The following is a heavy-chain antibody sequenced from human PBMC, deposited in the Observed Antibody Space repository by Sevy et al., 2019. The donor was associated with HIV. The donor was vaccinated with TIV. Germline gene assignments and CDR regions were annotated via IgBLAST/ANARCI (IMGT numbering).Heavy chain of an antibody. J-gene: IGHJ4*02. CDR3: AKDLSSVTTKGCSY. Sequence: GGSLRLSCAASGFTFTNSAMNWVRQAPGKGLEWVSAISGNGGNTYYADSVKGRFTISRDNSKNTLYLQMNSLRADDTAVYYCAKDLSSVTTKGCSYWGQVTLVTVSS. CDR1: GFTFTNSA. V-gene: IGHV3-23*01. D-gene: IGHD4-17*01. CDR2: ISGNGGNT.